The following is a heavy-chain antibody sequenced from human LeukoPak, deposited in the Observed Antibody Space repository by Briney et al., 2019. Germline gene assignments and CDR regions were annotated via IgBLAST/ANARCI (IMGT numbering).Heavy chain of an antibody. J-gene: IGHJ6*03. V-gene: IGHV3-30*03. CDR3: ARDYYYMDV. CDR1: GFTFSSYG. Sequence: PGGSLRLSCAASGFTFSSYGMHWVRQAPGKGLEWVAVVSSDGSIDYYADSVRGRFTVSRDNSKNTMYLQVNSLRAEDTAVYYCARDYYYMDVWGKGTTVTISS. CDR2: VSSDGSID.